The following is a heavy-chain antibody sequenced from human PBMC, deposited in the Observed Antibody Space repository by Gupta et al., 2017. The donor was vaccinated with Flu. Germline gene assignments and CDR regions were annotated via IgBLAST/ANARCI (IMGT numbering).Heavy chain of an antibody. Sequence: KGLVWVSRIKSDESSASYADSVKGLFTISRDNAKNTLYLQMNSLRAEDTAVYYCARDGAGDCSGGSCYSWFDPWGQGTLVTVSS. V-gene: IGHV3-74*01. J-gene: IGHJ5*02. CDR3: ARDGAGDCSGGSCYSWFDP. CDR2: IKSDESSA. D-gene: IGHD2-15*01.